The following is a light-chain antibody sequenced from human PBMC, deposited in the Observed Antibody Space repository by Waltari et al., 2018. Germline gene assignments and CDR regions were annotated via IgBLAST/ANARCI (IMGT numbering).Light chain of an antibody. CDR3: QKYDRLPAT. V-gene: IGKV3-20*01. CDR1: QSVGKY. J-gene: IGKJ1*01. CDR2: HTS. Sequence: EIVLTQSPGTLSLSPGERATLSCRASQSVGKYLAWYQQKPGQAPRLLIYHTSTRATGIPDRFAGSGSGTDFSLTIRRLEAEDFAVYYCQKYDRLPATFGQGTKVEI.